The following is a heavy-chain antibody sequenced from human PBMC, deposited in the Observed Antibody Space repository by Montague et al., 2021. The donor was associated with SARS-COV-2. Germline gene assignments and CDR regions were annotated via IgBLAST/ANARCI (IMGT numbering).Heavy chain of an antibody. V-gene: IGHV4-39*01. D-gene: IGHD3-3*01. J-gene: IGHJ6*02. CDR3: ARQPTRGITIFGVVTDYGRDV. Sequence: SETLSLTCTVSGGSISSSSYYWGWIRQSPGKGLEWIGYIYYSGSTYYNPSLKSRVTISVDTSKNQFSLKLSSVTAADTAVYYCARQPTRGITIFGVVTDYGRDVWGQGTTVTVSS. CDR2: IYYSGST. CDR1: GGSISSSSYY.